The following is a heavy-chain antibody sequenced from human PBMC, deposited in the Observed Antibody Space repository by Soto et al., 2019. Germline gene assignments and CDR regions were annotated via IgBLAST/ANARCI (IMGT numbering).Heavy chain of an antibody. J-gene: IGHJ6*02. CDR1: GFTFSSYA. D-gene: IGHD1-1*01. Sequence: PGGSLRLSCAASGFTFSSYAMSWVRQAPGKGLEWVSAISGSGGSTYYADSVKGRFTISRDNSKNTLYLQMNSLRAEDTAVYYCAKDRESSMEPRVYYYYGMDVWGQGTTVTV. CDR2: ISGSGGST. V-gene: IGHV3-23*01. CDR3: AKDRESSMEPRVYYYYGMDV.